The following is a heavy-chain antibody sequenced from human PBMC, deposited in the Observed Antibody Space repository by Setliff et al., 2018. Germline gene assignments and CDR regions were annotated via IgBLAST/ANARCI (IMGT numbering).Heavy chain of an antibody. CDR3: ARLGAPASHDAFDI. CDR2: VFSGDSDT. Sequence: GESLKISCKGSGYRFTTYWIGWVRQMPGKGLEWMGIVFSGDSDTRYSPSFQGQVTMSADKSINTAYLQWSSLKASDTAMYYCARLGAPASHDAFDIWGQGTMV. D-gene: IGHD6-25*01. J-gene: IGHJ3*02. V-gene: IGHV5-51*01. CDR1: GYRFTTYW.